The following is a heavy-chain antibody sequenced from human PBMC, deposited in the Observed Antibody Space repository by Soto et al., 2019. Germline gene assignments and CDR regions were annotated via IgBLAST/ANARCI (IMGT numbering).Heavy chain of an antibody. CDR3: ARDRYYYDNFRYYYDGMDV. CDR2: IGTAGDT. J-gene: IGHJ6*02. Sequence: EVQLVESGGGLVQPGGSLRLSCAASGFTFSSYDMHWVRQATGKGLEWVSAIGTAGDTYYPGSVKGRFTISRENAKNSLYHQMNSLRDEDTAVYYCARDRYYYDNFRYYYDGMDVWGQGTTVTGSS. CDR1: GFTFSSYD. V-gene: IGHV3-13*01. D-gene: IGHD3-22*01.